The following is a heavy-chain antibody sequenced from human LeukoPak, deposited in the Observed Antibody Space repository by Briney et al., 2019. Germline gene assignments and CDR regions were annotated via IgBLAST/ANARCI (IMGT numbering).Heavy chain of an antibody. D-gene: IGHD3-10*01. J-gene: IGHJ3*02. V-gene: IGHV1-24*01. CDR1: GYTLTELS. CDR2: FDPEDGET. Sequence: ASVKVSCKVSGYTLTELSMHWVRQAPGKGLEWMGGFDPEDGETIYAQKFQGRVTMTEDTSTDTAYMELSSLRSEDTAVYYCARGGRGYYGSGSHGAFDIWGQGTMVTVSS. CDR3: ARGGRGYYGSGSHGAFDI.